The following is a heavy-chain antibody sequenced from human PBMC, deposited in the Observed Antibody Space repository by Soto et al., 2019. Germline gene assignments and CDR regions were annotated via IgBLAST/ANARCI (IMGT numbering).Heavy chain of an antibody. Sequence: QVQLVQSGAEVKKPGASVKVSCKASGYTFTGYYMHWVRQAPGQGLEWMGWINPNSGGTNNAQKLEGRGTVTRDTSISRAYVERSRLRSDDTAVYYCARERRWSGGSCYYDYYYGMDVWGQGTTVTVSS. CDR2: INPNSGGT. CDR1: GYTFTGYY. V-gene: IGHV1-2*02. D-gene: IGHD2-15*01. CDR3: ARERRWSGGSCYYDYYYGMDV. J-gene: IGHJ6*02.